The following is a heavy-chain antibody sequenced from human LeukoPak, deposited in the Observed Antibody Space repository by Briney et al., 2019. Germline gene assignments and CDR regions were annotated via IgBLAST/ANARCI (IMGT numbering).Heavy chain of an antibody. Sequence: GASVKVSCKASGGTFSSYAISWVRQAPGQGLEWMGGIIPIFGTANYAQKFQGRVTITVDESTSTAYMELSSLRSEDTAVYYCAKIVGATDYFDYWGQGTLVTVSS. CDR3: AKIVGATDYFDY. V-gene: IGHV1-69*13. CDR2: IIPIFGTA. CDR1: GGTFSSYA. J-gene: IGHJ4*02. D-gene: IGHD1-26*01.